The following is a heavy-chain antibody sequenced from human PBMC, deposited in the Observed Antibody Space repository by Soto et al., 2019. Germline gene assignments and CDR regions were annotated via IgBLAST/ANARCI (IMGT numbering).Heavy chain of an antibody. J-gene: IGHJ1*01. CDR3: ARADGVNWAEYFQH. CDR2: IYSGGST. CDR1: GFSVSNNY. D-gene: IGHD1-20*01. Sequence: EVPLVESGGGLVQPGGSLRLSCAASGFSVSNNYMSWIRQAPGKGLEWVSAIYSGGSTYYADSVKGRFTISRDNFKNTLSLQMNSLRDDDTAVYYCARADGVNWAEYFQHWGQGTLVTVSS. V-gene: IGHV3-66*01.